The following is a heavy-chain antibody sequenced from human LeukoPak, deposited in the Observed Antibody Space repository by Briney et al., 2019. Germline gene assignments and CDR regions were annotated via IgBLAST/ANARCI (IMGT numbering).Heavy chain of an antibody. CDR2: IRSKANSYAT. Sequence: GGSLRLSCAASGFTFSGSTMHWFRQASGKGLEWVGRIRSKANSYATAYAASVKGRFTISRDDSKNTAYLQMNSLKTEDTAVYYCTSIAAQDYWGQGTLVTVSS. CDR1: GFTFSGST. D-gene: IGHD6-6*01. J-gene: IGHJ4*02. V-gene: IGHV3-73*01. CDR3: TSIAAQDY.